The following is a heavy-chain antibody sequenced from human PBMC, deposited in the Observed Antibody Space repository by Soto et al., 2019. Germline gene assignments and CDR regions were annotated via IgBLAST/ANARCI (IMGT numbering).Heavy chain of an antibody. J-gene: IGHJ5*02. V-gene: IGHV3-7*02. CDR1: GFTFSYYW. Sequence: GGSLRLSCAASGFTFSYYWMNWLRQAPGKGLEWVASIKYDGGEKIYVDSVKGRFIISRDNAKNQFSLKLSSVTAADTAVYYCARQGYHFWSGNTNWFDPWGQGTLVTVS. D-gene: IGHD3-3*01. CDR3: ARQGYHFWSGNTNWFDP. CDR2: IKYDGGEK.